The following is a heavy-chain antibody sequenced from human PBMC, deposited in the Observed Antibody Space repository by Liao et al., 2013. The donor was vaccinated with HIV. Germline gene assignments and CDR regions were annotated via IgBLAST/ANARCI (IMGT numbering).Heavy chain of an antibody. J-gene: IGHJ5*02. V-gene: IGHV4-4*07. CDR1: GGSINNYY. Sequence: QVHLHESGPGVVKPSETLSLACTVSGGSINNYYWSWVRQPAGKGLEWIGRVSTSGGTNYNPSLRSRVTLSINTSKNQFSLNLNSMTAADTAIYYCAKGVPPDTWGQGIQVTVSS. CDR2: VSTSGGT. D-gene: IGHD5/OR15-5a*01. CDR3: AKGVPPDT.